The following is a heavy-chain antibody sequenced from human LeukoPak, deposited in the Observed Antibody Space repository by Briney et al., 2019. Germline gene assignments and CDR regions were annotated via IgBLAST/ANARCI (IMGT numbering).Heavy chain of an antibody. D-gene: IGHD4-17*01. CDR3: AKDRAKGHGDLEGEFDY. V-gene: IGHV3-23*01. CDR2: VRVDGHTT. CDR1: GFIFSNYG. Sequence: PGGSLRLSCVASGFIFSNYGMSWVRQVPGKGLEWVSSVRVDGHTTFYADSVKGRFTISRDNSKNTLYLQMNSLRAEDTAVYYCAKDRAKGHGDLEGEFDYWGQGTLVTVSS. J-gene: IGHJ4*02.